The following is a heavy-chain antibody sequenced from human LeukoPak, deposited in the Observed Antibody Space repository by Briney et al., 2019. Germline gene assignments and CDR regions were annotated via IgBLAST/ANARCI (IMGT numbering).Heavy chain of an antibody. CDR1: GYTFTSYD. D-gene: IGHD6-19*01. J-gene: IGHJ6*03. CDR3: VRSPSSVAGNYYYYMDV. Sequence: ASVKVSCKASGYTFTSYDINWVRQATGQGLEWMGWMNPNSGNTGYAQKFQGRVTMTRNTSISTAYMELSSLRSEDTAMYYCVRSPSSVAGNYYYYMDVWGKGTTVTISS. V-gene: IGHV1-8*01. CDR2: MNPNSGNT.